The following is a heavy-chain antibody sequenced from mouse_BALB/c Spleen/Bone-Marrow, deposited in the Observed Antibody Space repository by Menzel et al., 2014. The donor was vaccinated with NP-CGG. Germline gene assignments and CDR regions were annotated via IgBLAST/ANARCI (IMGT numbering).Heavy chain of an antibody. Sequence: EVQVVESGGGLVQPGGSRKLSCAASGFTFSNFGMHWVRQAPEKGLEWVAFISTGGTIIYYADTVKGRFTISRDNPKNTLFLQMTSLRSEDTAIYFCARSRFYGNYFDYWGQGTTLTVSS. V-gene: IGHV5-17*02. CDR1: GFTFSNFG. CDR3: ARSRFYGNYFDY. J-gene: IGHJ2*01. CDR2: ISTGGTII. D-gene: IGHD2-1*01.